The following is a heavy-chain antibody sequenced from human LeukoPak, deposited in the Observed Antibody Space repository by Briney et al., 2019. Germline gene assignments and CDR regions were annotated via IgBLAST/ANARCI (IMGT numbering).Heavy chain of an antibody. CDR2: TFYTGAT. CDR3: AKRDRGGWFDP. V-gene: IGHV4-59*11. Sequence: PSETLSLTCTVSGGSIRSHHWTWIRQAPGKRLEWIGHTFYTGATYYNPSLRSRVTISIDTSKNQFSLKVTSVTTADMAVYYCAKRDRGGWFDPWGQGTLVTVSS. D-gene: IGHD1-1*01. J-gene: IGHJ5*02. CDR1: GGSIRSHH.